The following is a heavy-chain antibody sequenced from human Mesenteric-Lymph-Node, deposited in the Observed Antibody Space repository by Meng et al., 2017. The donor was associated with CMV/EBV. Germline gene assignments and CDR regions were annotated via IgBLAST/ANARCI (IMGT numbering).Heavy chain of an antibody. CDR3: VRDRVVGATGNFYY. J-gene: IGHJ4*02. V-gene: IGHV3-11*04. Sequence: FGFPFSDYYMSWIRQAPGKAPEWLSYISNDGRAMYYADSVKGRFTISRDNAKNSLYLQMTSLTAADTALYYCVRDRVVGATGNFYYWGQGVLVTVSS. CDR1: GFPFSDYY. CDR2: ISNDGRAM. D-gene: IGHD1-26*01.